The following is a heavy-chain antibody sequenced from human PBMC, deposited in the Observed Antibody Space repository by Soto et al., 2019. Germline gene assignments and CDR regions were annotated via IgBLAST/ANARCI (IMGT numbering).Heavy chain of an antibody. CDR3: ATFGIVVAPRVYFDY. CDR1: GYTLTELS. J-gene: IGHJ4*02. V-gene: IGHV1-24*01. D-gene: IGHD3-22*01. CDR2: FDPEDGET. Sequence: ASVKVSCKVSGYTLTELSMHWVRQAPGKGLEWMGGFDPEDGETIYAQKFQGRVTMTEDTSTDTAYMELSSLRSEDTAVYYCATFGIVVAPRVYFDYWGQGTLVTVLL.